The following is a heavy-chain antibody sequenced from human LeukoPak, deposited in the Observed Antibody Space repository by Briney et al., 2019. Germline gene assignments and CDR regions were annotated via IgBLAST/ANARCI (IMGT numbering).Heavy chain of an antibody. Sequence: EASVKVSCKASGYTFTSYGISWVRQAPGQGLEWMGWISAYNGNTNYAQKLQGRVTMTTDTSTSTAYMELRSLRSDDTAVYYRARGTTHSSSWLGAYRGQGTMVTVSS. J-gene: IGHJ3*01. CDR2: ISAYNGNT. CDR3: ARGTTHSSSWLGAY. D-gene: IGHD6-13*01. CDR1: GYTFTSYG. V-gene: IGHV1-18*01.